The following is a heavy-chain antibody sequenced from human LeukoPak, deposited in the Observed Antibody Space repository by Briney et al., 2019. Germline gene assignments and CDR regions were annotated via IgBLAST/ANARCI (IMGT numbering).Heavy chain of an antibody. CDR1: GYIFSDYY. Sequence: ASVKVSCKTSGYIFSDYYIHWVRQAPGQGLERMGWINPNNGGPNYAQRFQHRFTMTRDTSISTVYMELTSLRSDDTAVYYCARGSAIRGIYDTFDMWGQGTMVTVSS. V-gene: IGHV1-2*02. D-gene: IGHD3-10*01. J-gene: IGHJ3*02. CDR2: INPNNGGP. CDR3: ARGSAIRGIYDTFDM.